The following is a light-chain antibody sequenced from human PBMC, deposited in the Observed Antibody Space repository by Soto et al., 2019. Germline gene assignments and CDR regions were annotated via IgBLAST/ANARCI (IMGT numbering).Light chain of an antibody. Sequence: IQMTQFPSSLSASVGDRVTISCRASQGIRRDIAWYQQRPGTVPKLLIFGASNLQSAVPSRFSGSGSGTEFTLTINSLQPEDFATYYCQQLNSYPITFGQGTRLEMK. CDR3: QQLNSYPIT. J-gene: IGKJ5*01. CDR1: QGIRRD. CDR2: GAS. V-gene: IGKV1-17*01.